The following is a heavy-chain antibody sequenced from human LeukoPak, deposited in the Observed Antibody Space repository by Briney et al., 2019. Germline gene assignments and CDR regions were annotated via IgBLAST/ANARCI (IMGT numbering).Heavy chain of an antibody. Sequence: GGSLRLSCAASGFTFSGYWMGWVRQAPGKGLEWVANINQDGSEKYYVDSVKGRFTISTDKAKNSLYLQMKSLRAEDTAVYYCASRYYDARDLGAFDIWGQGTMLTVAS. CDR2: INQDGSEK. J-gene: IGHJ3*02. CDR1: GFTFSGYW. V-gene: IGHV3-7*01. D-gene: IGHD3-3*01. CDR3: ASRYYDARDLGAFDI.